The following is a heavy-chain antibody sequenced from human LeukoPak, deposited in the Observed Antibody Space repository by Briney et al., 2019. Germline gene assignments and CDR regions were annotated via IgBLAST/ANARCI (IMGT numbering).Heavy chain of an antibody. D-gene: IGHD6-13*01. CDR1: GFMFSSYW. CDR3: ARVKQRLVRLLGRDTTYNDYYYMDV. J-gene: IGHJ6*03. Sequence: GGSLRLSCAASGFMFSSYWMSWVRQAPGKGLEWVANIKQDRSEKYYVDSVKGRFTVSRDNARNSLYLQMNSLSPEDTAVYYCARVKQRLVRLLGRDTTYNDYYYMDVWGKGTTVTVSS. CDR2: IKQDRSEK. V-gene: IGHV3-7*01.